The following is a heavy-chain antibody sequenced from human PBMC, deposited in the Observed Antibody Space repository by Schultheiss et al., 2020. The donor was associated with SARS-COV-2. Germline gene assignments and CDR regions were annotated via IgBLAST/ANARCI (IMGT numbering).Heavy chain of an antibody. CDR3: AREGPLATHWYFDL. Sequence: SETLSLTCTVSGGSMNSYYWSWIRQSPGKKLEWIGYIFYSGSTDYNPSLKSRVTISVDTSKKNFSLKLRSVTDADTALYYCAREGPLATHWYFDLWGRGTLVTVSS. CDR2: IFYSGST. D-gene: IGHD3-3*02. J-gene: IGHJ2*01. V-gene: IGHV4-59*01. CDR1: GGSMNSYY.